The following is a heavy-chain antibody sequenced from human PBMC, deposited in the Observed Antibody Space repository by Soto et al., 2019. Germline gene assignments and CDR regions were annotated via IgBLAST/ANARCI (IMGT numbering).Heavy chain of an antibody. CDR2: TYYTGNT. CDR3: VSGPGTTADH. Sequence: PSETLSLTCTVSGGSISNNNFYWGWIRQPPGKGLEWIATTYYTGNTYYNPTLQSRVTISVDMSKNQFSLKVRSVTAADTAVYYCVSGPGTTADHWGQGTLVTVPS. V-gene: IGHV4-39*01. D-gene: IGHD1-1*01. CDR1: GGSISNNNFY. J-gene: IGHJ5*02.